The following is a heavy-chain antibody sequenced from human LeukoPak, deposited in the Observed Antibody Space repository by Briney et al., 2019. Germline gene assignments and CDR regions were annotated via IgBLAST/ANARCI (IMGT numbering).Heavy chain of an antibody. CDR1: GFTFSSYS. J-gene: IGHJ3*02. Sequence: PGGSLRLSCATSGFTFSSYSMDWVRQAPGKGLEWVSSISSSSGYIYYADSVKGRFTISRDNAKSSVYLLMNNLRAEDTAVYYCTREGPNDAFDIWGQGTMVTVSS. CDR3: TREGPNDAFDI. CDR2: ISSSSGYI. V-gene: IGHV3-21*01.